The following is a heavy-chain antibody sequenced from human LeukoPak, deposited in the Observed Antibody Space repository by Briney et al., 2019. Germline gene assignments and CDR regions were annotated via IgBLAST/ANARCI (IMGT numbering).Heavy chain of an antibody. D-gene: IGHD2-2*01. J-gene: IGHJ3*02. CDR3: ARVSLGYCSSTSCYPDAFDI. V-gene: IGHV3-11*04. CDR2: ISSSGSTI. CDR1: GFTFSDYY. Sequence: GGSLRLSCVASGFTFSDYYMSWIRQAPGKGLEWVSYISSSGSTIYYADSVKGRFTISRDNAKNSLYLQMNSLRAEDTAVYYCARVSLGYCSSTSCYPDAFDIWGQGTMVTVSS.